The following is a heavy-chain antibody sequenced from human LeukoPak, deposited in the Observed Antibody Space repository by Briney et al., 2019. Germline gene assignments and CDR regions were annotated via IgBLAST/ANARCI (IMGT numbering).Heavy chain of an antibody. CDR1: GFTFSSYS. V-gene: IGHV3-21*01. Sequence: PGGSLRLSRAASGFTFSSYSMNWVRQAPGKGLEWVSSISSSSSYIYYADSVKGRFTISRDNAKNSLYLQMNSLRAEDTAVYYCARDSSSEAVAGGDFDYWGQGTLVTVSS. CDR2: ISSSSSYI. J-gene: IGHJ4*02. D-gene: IGHD6-19*01. CDR3: ARDSSSEAVAGGDFDY.